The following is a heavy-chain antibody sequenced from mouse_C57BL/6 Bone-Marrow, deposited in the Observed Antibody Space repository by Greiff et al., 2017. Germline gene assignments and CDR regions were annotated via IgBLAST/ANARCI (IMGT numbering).Heavy chain of an antibody. V-gene: IGHV1-81*01. J-gene: IGHJ3*01. CDR2: IYPRSGNT. CDR1: GYTFTSYG. CDR3: ARRRTGYYDHDGFAY. Sequence: VQLQQSGAELARPGASVKLSCKASGYTFTSYGISWVKQRTGQGLEWIGEIYPRSGNTYYNEKFKGKATLTADKSSSTAYMELRSLTSEDSAVYFCARRRTGYYDHDGFAYWGQGTLVTVSA. D-gene: IGHD2-4*01.